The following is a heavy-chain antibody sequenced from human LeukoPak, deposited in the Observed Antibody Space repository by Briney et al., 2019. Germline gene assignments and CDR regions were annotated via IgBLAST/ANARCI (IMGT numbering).Heavy chain of an antibody. D-gene: IGHD2-2*01. CDR3: AKGGSSTRINWFDP. Sequence: GGSLRLSCAAAGFTFSSYAMSWVRQAPGKGREWVSAISGSGGSTYYADSVKGRFTISRDNSKNTLYLQMNRLRAEETAVYYCAKGGSSTRINWFDPWGQGTLVTVSS. V-gene: IGHV3-23*01. J-gene: IGHJ5*02. CDR1: GFTFSSYA. CDR2: ISGSGGST.